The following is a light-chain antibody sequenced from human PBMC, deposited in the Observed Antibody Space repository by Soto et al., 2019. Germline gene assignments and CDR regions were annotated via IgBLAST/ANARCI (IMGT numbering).Light chain of an antibody. J-gene: IGKJ4*01. CDR2: EVS. CDR3: MQGSHWPLT. Sequence: DVVLTQSPLSLPVTLGRPASISCRSSQSLVYSDGNTYLTWFEQRPGQSPRRLLFEVSKRHYGGPDKFSGSGSGTDVTLKISSVEAEDVGVYYCMQGSHWPLTFGGGTKVEIK. CDR1: QSLVYSDGNTY. V-gene: IGKV2-30*01.